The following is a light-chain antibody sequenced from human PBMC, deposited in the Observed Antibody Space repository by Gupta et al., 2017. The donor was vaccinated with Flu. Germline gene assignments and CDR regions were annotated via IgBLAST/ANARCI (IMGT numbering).Light chain of an antibody. CDR1: NIGDKS. CDR2: DDT. Sequence: GKTARITWGGNNIGDKSVHWYQQKPGQAPVMVVYDDTDRPSGIPERFSGSNSGNTATLTISRVEAGDEADYYCQVWDRSSEHQVFGTGTKVTVL. CDR3: QVWDRSSEHQV. V-gene: IGLV3-21*03. J-gene: IGLJ1*01.